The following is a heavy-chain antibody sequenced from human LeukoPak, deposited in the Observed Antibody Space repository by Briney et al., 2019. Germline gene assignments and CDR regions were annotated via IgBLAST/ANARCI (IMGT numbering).Heavy chain of an antibody. CDR1: GYTFTSYA. CDR2: ISAYNGNT. CDR3: ARFFYYDRFGKLGGYYFDY. V-gene: IGHV1-18*01. J-gene: IGHJ4*02. D-gene: IGHD3-22*01. Sequence: ASVKVSCKASGYTFTSYAISWVRQAPGQGLEWMGWISAYNGNTNYAQKLQGRVTMTTDTSTSTAYMELRSLRSDDTAVYYCARFFYYDRFGKLGGYYFDYWGQGTLVTVSS.